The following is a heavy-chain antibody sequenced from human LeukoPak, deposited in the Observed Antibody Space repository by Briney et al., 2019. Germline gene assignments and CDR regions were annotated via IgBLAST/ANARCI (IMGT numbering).Heavy chain of an antibody. CDR2: IYYSGST. V-gene: IGHV4-59*08. D-gene: IGHD6-13*01. Sequence: SETLSLTCTVSGGSISSYYWSWIRQPPGKGLEWIGYIYYSGSTNYNPSLKSRVTISVDTSKNQFSLKLSSVTAADTAVYYCATPTAGPGGIFDYWGQGTLVTVSS. CDR3: ATPTAGPGGIFDY. J-gene: IGHJ4*02. CDR1: GGSISSYY.